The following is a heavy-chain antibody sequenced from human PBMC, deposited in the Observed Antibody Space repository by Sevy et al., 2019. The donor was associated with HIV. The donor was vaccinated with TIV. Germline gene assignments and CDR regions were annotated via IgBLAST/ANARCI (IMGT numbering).Heavy chain of an antibody. CDR2: IYYSGST. Sequence: SETLSLTCTVSGGSISSYYWSWIRQPPGKGLEWIGYIYYSGSTNYNPSLKSRVTISVDTSKNQFSLKLSSVTAADTAVYYCARAYYGGNSGSYYYYYMDVWGKGTTVTVSS. D-gene: IGHD4-17*01. V-gene: IGHV4-59*08. J-gene: IGHJ6*03. CDR1: GGSISSYY. CDR3: ARAYYGGNSGSYYYYYMDV.